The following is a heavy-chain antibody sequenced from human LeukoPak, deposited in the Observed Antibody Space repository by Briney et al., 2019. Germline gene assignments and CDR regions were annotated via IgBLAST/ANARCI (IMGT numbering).Heavy chain of an antibody. CDR1: GYKFTNYW. J-gene: IGHJ3*01. CDR2: IYPADSDT. CDR3: ASDYGYPNNAFDV. D-gene: IGHD4-17*01. Sequence: GESLKISCKGSGYKFTNYWIGWVRQMPGKGLEWMGMIYPADSDTRYRPSFQGQVTISADKSISTAYLQWISLKASDTAIYYCASDYGYPNNAFDVWGQGTMVKVSS. V-gene: IGHV5-51*01.